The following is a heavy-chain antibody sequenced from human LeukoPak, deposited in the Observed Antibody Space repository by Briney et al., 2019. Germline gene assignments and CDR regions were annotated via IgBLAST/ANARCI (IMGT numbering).Heavy chain of an antibody. CDR2: IYYSGRT. J-gene: IGHJ4*02. CDR1: GGSISSSSYY. D-gene: IGHD6-19*01. V-gene: IGHV4-39*01. CDR3: ARLEVAGINDY. Sequence: KPSETLSLTCTVSGGSISSSSYYWVWIRQPPGKGLEWIGSIYYSGRTYYNPSLKSRVTISVDTSKNQFSLKLSSVTAADTAVYYCARLEVAGINDYWGQGTLVTVSS.